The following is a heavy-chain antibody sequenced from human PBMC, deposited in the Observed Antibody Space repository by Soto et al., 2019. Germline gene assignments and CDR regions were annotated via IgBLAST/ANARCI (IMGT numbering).Heavy chain of an antibody. CDR3: ARDRAGIAAAGFDP. CDR1: GGSVNSDSDS. CDR2: IHHSGST. D-gene: IGHD6-13*01. V-gene: IGHV4-61*01. J-gene: IGHJ5*02. Sequence: SETLSLTCAVSGGSVNSDSDSWTWIRQAPGKGLEWIGYIHHSGSTNYNPSLESRVTISVDTSKNQFSLKLSSVTAADTAVYYCARDRAGIAAAGFDPWGQGTLVTVSS.